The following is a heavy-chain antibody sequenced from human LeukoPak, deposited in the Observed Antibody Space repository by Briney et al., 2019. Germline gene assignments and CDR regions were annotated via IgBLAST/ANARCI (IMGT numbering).Heavy chain of an antibody. CDR1: GGSISSGGYY. Sequence: SETLSLTCTVSGGSISSGGYYWNWIRQPPGKGLEWIGYIYHSGSTYYNPSLKSRVTISVDTSKNQFSLKLSSVTAADTAVYYCARGEVTTYNWFDPWGQGTLVTVSS. J-gene: IGHJ5*02. D-gene: IGHD4-17*01. CDR3: ARGEVTTYNWFDP. CDR2: IYHSGST. V-gene: IGHV4-30-2*01.